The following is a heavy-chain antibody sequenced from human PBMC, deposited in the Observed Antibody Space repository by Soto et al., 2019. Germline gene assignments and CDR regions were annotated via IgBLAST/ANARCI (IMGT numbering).Heavy chain of an antibody. CDR3: ARDYPDCSGGSCYIVGRPIDY. CDR2: ISAYNGNT. V-gene: IGHV1-18*01. CDR1: GYTFTSYG. D-gene: IGHD2-15*01. J-gene: IGHJ4*02. Sequence: GASVKVSCKASGYTFTSYGISWVRQAPGQGLEWMGWISAYNGNTNYAQKLQGRVTMTTDTSTSTAYMELRSLRSDDTAVYYCARDYPDCSGGSCYIVGRPIDYWGQGTLVTVSS.